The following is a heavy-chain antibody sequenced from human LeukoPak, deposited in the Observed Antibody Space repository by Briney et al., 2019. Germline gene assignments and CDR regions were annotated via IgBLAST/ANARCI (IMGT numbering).Heavy chain of an antibody. D-gene: IGHD2-15*01. CDR3: ARRYCSGGSCRDAFDI. J-gene: IGHJ3*02. CDR2: IYPGDSDT. CDR1: GYSFTNYW. V-gene: IGHV5-51*01. Sequence: GESLKISCKGSGYSFTNYWIGWVRQMPGKGLEWMGIIYPGDSDTTYSPSFQGQVTTSADKSISTAYLQWSSLKASDTAMYYCARRYCSGGSCRDAFDIWGQGTMVTVSS.